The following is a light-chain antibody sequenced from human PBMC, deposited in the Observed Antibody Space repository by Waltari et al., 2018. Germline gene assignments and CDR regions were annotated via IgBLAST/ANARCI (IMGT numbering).Light chain of an antibody. Sequence: DIQLTQSPPIVAASVGASVTITCRASQSITRWLAWYQQKPGRAPTLLLYGASNLVTGVPSRFSGTGSGTLFTLTISSLEPDDFATYYCQQFVGYPYTFGQGTKVETK. CDR3: QQFVGYPYT. J-gene: IGKJ2*01. V-gene: IGKV1-5*03. CDR1: QSITRW. CDR2: GAS.